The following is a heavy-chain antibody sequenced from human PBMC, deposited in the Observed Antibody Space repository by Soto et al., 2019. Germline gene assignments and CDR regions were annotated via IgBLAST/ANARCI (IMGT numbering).Heavy chain of an antibody. CDR3: ATKYGSWSTHFDY. D-gene: IGHD3-10*01. CDR2: IIPMLGMS. V-gene: IGHV1-69*02. Sequence: QVQLVQSGAEVKKPGSPVRVSCTASGDTFNFYTISWVRQVPGQGPEWMGRIIPMLGMSNYAQKFQGRDTTIAHKSTSTGSTKMSGLTSEDTAVYNCATKYGSWSTHFDYWGQGTRFTVSS. J-gene: IGHJ4*02. CDR1: GDTFNFYT.